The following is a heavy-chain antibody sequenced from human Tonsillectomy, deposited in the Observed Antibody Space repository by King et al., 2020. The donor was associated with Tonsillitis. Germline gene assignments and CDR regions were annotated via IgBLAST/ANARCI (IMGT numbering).Heavy chain of an antibody. Sequence: QLQESGPGLVKPSETLSLTCTVSGGSVSSGNYFWSWIRQPPGKGLEWIGYISYSGSTNYNPSLKSRVTISVDTSKNQFSLKLSSVTAADTAVYYCANSGCPGTSDYWGQGTLVTVSS. V-gene: IGHV4-61*01. J-gene: IGHJ4*02. CDR2: ISYSGST. CDR1: GGSVSSGNYF. D-gene: IGHD1-1*01. CDR3: ANSGCPGTSDY.